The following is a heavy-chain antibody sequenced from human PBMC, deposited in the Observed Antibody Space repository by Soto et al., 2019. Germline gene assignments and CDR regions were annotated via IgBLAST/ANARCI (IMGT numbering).Heavy chain of an antibody. CDR1: GFTFSSYW. CDR3: ASSVAARLYYYYYMDV. CDR2: IKQDGSEK. D-gene: IGHD6-6*01. J-gene: IGHJ6*03. Sequence: EVQLVESGGGLVQPGGSLRLSCAAYGFTFSSYWMSWVRQAPGKGLEWVANIKQDGSEKYYVDSVKGRFTISRDNAKNSLYLQMNSLRAEDTAVYYCASSVAARLYYYYYMDVWGKGTTVTVSS. V-gene: IGHV3-7*01.